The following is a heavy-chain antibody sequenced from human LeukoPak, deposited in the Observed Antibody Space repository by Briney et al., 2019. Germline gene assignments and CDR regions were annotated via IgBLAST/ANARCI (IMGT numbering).Heavy chain of an antibody. Sequence: GGSLRLSCAASGFTFSSYSMNWVRQAPGKGLEWVSSISSSSYIYYADSVKGRFTISRDNAKNSLYLQMNSLRAEDTAVYYCARVRSGYYYDSSGHSPVSDYWGQGTLVTVSS. J-gene: IGHJ4*02. V-gene: IGHV3-21*01. CDR2: ISSSSYI. D-gene: IGHD3-22*01. CDR1: GFTFSSYS. CDR3: ARVRSGYYYDSSGHSPVSDY.